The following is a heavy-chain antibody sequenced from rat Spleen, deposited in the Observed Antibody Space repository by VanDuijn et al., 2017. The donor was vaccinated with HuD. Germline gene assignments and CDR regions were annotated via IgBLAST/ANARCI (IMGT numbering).Heavy chain of an antibody. J-gene: IGHJ1*01. V-gene: IGHV5-7*01. CDR2: ITYDGSNT. CDR1: GFTFSDYN. Sequence: EVQLVESGGGLVQPGRSLRLSCAASGFTFSDYNMAWVRQAPRKGLEWVAIITYDGSNTYYRDSVRGRFTISRDNADSTLYLQMDSLRSEDTATYYCTSLPFWGPGTMVTVSS. CDR3: TSLPF.